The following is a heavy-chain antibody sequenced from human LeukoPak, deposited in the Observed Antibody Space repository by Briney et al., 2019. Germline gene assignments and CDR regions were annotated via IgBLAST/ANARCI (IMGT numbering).Heavy chain of an antibody. D-gene: IGHD6-13*01. CDR2: INHSGST. V-gene: IGHV4-34*01. CDR3: ARGHAGYSSSWYSKEIDY. Sequence: SETLSLTCAAYGGSFSGYYWSWIRQPPGKGLEWIGEINHSGSTNYNPSLKSRVTISVDTSKNQFSLKLSSVTAADTAVYYCARGHAGYSSSWYSKEIDYWGQGTLVTVSS. J-gene: IGHJ4*02. CDR1: GGSFSGYY.